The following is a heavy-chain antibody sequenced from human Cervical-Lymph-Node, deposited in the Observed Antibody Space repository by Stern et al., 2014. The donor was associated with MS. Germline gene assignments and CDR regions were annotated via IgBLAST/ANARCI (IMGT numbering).Heavy chain of an antibody. J-gene: IGHJ4*02. Sequence: EVQLVQSGGGLVQPGGSLRLSCAVSGFTFSIYNMNWVRQAPGKGLEWVSYITSTSSAIYYADSVRGRFTISRDNAHNSLYLQMNSLKEEYTAVYYCTRGGRFPPNEIDYWGQGTLVTVSS. CDR3: TRGGRFPPNEIDY. D-gene: IGHD1-1*01. V-gene: IGHV3-48*02. CDR1: GFTFSIYN. CDR2: ITSTSSAI.